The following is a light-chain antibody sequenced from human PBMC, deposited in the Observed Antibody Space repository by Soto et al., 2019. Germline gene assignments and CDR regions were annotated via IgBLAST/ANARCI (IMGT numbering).Light chain of an antibody. CDR2: GNS. CDR3: QSYDSSVSGSV. CDR1: SSNIGAGYD. V-gene: IGLV1-40*01. J-gene: IGLJ3*02. Sequence: QSVLTQPPSVSGAPGQRVTISCTGSSSNIGAGYDVHWYQQLPGTAPKLLIYGNSNRPSGVPDRFSGSKSGTSASLAITGLQAEDEAEDYCQSYDSSVSGSVFGGGTKLTVL.